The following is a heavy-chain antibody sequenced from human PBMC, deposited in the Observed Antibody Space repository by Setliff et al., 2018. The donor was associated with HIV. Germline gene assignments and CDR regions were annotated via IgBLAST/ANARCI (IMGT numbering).Heavy chain of an antibody. Sequence: PGGSLRLSCLASGMTFSDAWMTWVRQAPGKGLEWVGRIKSKEDGGTREYAAPVKGRFTTSRDTSKNTLYLQMNSLRAEDTAVYYCARRAYCSSTTCFDNWGQGTLVTISS. CDR2: IKSKEDGGTR. D-gene: IGHD2-2*01. CDR3: ARRAYCSSTTCFDN. CDR1: GMTFSDAW. V-gene: IGHV3-15*01. J-gene: IGHJ4*02.